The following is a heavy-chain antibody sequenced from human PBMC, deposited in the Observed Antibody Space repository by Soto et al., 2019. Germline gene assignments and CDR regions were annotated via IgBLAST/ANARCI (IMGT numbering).Heavy chain of an antibody. CDR1: GFTFTSSA. V-gene: IGHV1-58*02. Sequence: QMQLVQSGPEVKKPGTSVTVSCKASGFTFTSSAMQWVRQARGQRLEWLGWIVVGSGNTNYAQKFQERVSITSDMSTSTAYMELSSLRSEDTAVYYWAASDSGAESGFDYWGQGSLVTVSS. D-gene: IGHD2-15*01. CDR3: AASDSGAESGFDY. J-gene: IGHJ4*02. CDR2: IVVGSGNT.